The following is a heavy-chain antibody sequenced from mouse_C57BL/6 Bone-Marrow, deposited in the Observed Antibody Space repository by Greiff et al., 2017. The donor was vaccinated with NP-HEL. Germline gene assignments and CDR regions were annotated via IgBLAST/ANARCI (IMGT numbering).Heavy chain of an antibody. V-gene: IGHV2-5*01. D-gene: IGHD4-1*01. CDR1: GFSLTSYG. CDR3: AKDRGNWDWYFDV. CDR2: IWSGGST. J-gene: IGHJ1*03. Sequence: QVQLKQSGPGLVQPSQSLSITCTVSGFSLTSYGVHWVRQSPGKGLEWLGVIWSGGSTVYYAAFISRLSITKNNSKSEVFFKMNSLQADDTAIYYCAKDRGNWDWYFDVWGTGTTVTVSS.